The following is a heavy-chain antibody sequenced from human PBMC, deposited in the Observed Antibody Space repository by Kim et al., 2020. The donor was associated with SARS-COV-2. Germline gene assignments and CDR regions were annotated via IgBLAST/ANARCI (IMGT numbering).Heavy chain of an antibody. CDR3: ARAASHCSH. CDR1: GFTFSSYW. V-gene: IGHV3-74*01. CDR2: IDSDGSST. D-gene: IGHD2-21*01. J-gene: IGHJ4*02. Sequence: GGSLRLSCAASGFTFSSYWMHWVRQATGKGLVWVSRIDSDGSSTSYADSVKRRFTISGDNAKNMQYLKISRLRAEDAAVYYCARAASHCSHWGQGTLVTV.